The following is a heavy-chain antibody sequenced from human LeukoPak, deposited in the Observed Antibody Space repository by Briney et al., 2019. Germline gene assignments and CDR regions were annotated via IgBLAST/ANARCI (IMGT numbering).Heavy chain of an antibody. CDR2: ISSSSNTI. J-gene: IGHJ4*02. Sequence: PGGSLRLSCAASGFTFSSYSMTWVRQAPGKGLEWVSYISSSSNTIYYADSVKGRFTISRDNAKNSLYLQMNSLRAEDTAVYYCARAGLRAAAGLWGQGTLVTVSS. V-gene: IGHV3-48*01. D-gene: IGHD6-13*01. CDR1: GFTFSSYS. CDR3: ARAGLRAAAGL.